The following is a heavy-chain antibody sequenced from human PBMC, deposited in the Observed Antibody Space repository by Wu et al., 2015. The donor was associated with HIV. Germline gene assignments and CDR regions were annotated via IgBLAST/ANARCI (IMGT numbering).Heavy chain of an antibody. V-gene: IGHV1-18*01. CDR3: AREYGSGSTPPDYYYYYGMDV. CDR1: GYTFTSYG. CDR2: ISAYNGNT. J-gene: IGHJ6*02. D-gene: IGHD3-10*01. Sequence: QVQLVQSGAEVKKPGASVKVSCKASGYTFTSYGISWVRQAPGQGLEWMGWISAYNGNTNYAQKLQGRVTMTTDTSTSTAYMELRSLRSDDTAVYYCAREYGSGSTPPDYYYYYGMDVWGQGTTVTVSS.